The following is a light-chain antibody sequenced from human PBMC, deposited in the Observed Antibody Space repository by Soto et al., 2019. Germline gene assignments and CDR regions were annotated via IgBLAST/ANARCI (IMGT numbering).Light chain of an antibody. V-gene: IGKV3-20*01. CDR3: QQYSSSRT. Sequence: IVLTQSPGTLSLSPGERATLSCRASQSVSSNHLAWYQQKPGPAPRLRIYGGSSRATGIPVRFSGSGSETDFTLTITRMEPEDFAVYYCQQYSSSRTFGQGTKVDIK. CDR2: GGS. J-gene: IGKJ1*01. CDR1: QSVSSNH.